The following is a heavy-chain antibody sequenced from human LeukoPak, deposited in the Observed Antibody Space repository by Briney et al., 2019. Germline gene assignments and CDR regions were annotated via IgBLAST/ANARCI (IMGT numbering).Heavy chain of an antibody. CDR3: ARRRYYDSTGYNPTYYFDY. CDR2: IYNTLDT. D-gene: IGHD3-22*01. Sequence: SETLSLTCTVSGDSIIGYYWSWIRQPPGKRLEWIGYIYNTLDTTYNPSLESRVTMSLDMSNKQFSLRLSSVTAADTAVYYCARRRYYDSTGYNPTYYFDYWGQGILVTVSS. V-gene: IGHV4-59*13. J-gene: IGHJ4*02. CDR1: GDSIIGYY.